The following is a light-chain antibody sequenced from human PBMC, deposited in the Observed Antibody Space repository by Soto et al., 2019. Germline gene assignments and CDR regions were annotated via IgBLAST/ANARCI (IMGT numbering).Light chain of an antibody. Sequence: EIVFTQSPCTLSLSPGERATLSCRASQSVSSSYLAWYQQKPGQAPRLLMYGASSRATGIPDRFSGGASGTDFTLTISRLEPEDFAVYYCQHYGSSLWTFGQGTKVDIK. CDR1: QSVSSSY. J-gene: IGKJ1*01. CDR2: GAS. CDR3: QHYGSSLWT. V-gene: IGKV3-20*01.